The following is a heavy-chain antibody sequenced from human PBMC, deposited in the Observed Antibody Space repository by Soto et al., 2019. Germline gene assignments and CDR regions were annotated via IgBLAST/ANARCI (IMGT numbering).Heavy chain of an antibody. J-gene: IGHJ4*02. CDR3: AREQSMIVVVGVWYFDY. D-gene: IGHD3-22*01. CDR1: GFTFSSYA. Sequence: QVQLVESGGGVVQPGRSLRLSCAASGFTFSSYAMHWVRQAPGKGLEWVAVISYDGSNKYYADSVKGRFTISRDNSKNTLYLQMNSLRAEDTAVYYCAREQSMIVVVGVWYFDYWGQGTLVTVSS. CDR2: ISYDGSNK. V-gene: IGHV3-30-3*01.